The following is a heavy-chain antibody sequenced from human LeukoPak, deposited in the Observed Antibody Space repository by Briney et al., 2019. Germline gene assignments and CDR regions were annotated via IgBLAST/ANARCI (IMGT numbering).Heavy chain of an antibody. D-gene: IGHD6-6*01. Sequence: PGGSLRLSCAASGFTFSSYAMSWVRQAPGKGLEWVSGISGSGGSTYYADSVKGRFTISRDNSKNTLYLQMNSLRAEDTAVYYCAKGLGLVPHVLASDYWGQGTLVTVSS. J-gene: IGHJ4*02. CDR3: AKGLGLVPHVLASDY. CDR1: GFTFSSYA. V-gene: IGHV3-23*01. CDR2: ISGSGGST.